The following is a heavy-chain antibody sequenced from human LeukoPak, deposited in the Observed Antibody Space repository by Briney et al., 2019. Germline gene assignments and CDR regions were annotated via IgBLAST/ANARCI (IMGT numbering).Heavy chain of an antibody. D-gene: IGHD3-10*01. J-gene: IGHJ4*02. CDR3: ARGASGSYIYYFDY. V-gene: IGHV3-33*01. CDR1: GFTFSSYG. Sequence: GGSLRLSCAASGFTFSSYGMHWVRQAPGKGLEWVEFIWYDGSNKYYADSVKGRFTISRDNSKNTLYLQMNSLRAEDTAVYYCARGASGSYIYYFDYWGQGTLVTVSS. CDR2: IWYDGSNK.